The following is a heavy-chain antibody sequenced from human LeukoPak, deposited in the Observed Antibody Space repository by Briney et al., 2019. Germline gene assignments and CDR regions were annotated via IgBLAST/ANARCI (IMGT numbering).Heavy chain of an antibody. V-gene: IGHV3-7*01. CDR2: IKQDGSEK. J-gene: IGHJ6*03. CDR3: ARDNGVVHGVYYMDV. Sequence: GGSLRLSCAASGFTFSNYWMSWVRQAPGKGREWVADIKQDGSEKLYVKSVRGRFTISRDNAKMSLFLQMNSLRAEDTAVYYCARDNGVVHGVYYMDVWGKGTTVTVS. D-gene: IGHD3-3*01. CDR1: GFTFSNYW.